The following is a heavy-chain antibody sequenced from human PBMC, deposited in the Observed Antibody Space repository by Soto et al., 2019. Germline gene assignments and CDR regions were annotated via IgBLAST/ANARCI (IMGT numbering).Heavy chain of an antibody. CDR2: INHSGST. J-gene: IGHJ5*02. CDR3: ARAPVVVVANWFDP. Sequence: QVQLQQWGAGLLKPSETLSLTCAVYGGSFSGYYWSWIRQPPGKGLEWIGEINHSGSTNYNPSLKSRVTISVETYKNEYSLKLSSVTAADTAVYYCARAPVVVVANWFDPWGQGNLVTVSS. D-gene: IGHD2-15*01. V-gene: IGHV4-34*01. CDR1: GGSFSGYY.